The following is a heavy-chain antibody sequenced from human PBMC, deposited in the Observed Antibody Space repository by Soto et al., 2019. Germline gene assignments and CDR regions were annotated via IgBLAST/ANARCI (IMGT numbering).Heavy chain of an antibody. J-gene: IGHJ6*02. V-gene: IGHV3-53*04. CDR2: IYSGGST. CDR3: ATATVVDYYYYYGMDV. CDR1: GFTVSSNY. Sequence: GGSLRLSCAASGFTVSSNYMSWVRQAPGKGLEWVSVIYSGGSTYYADSVKGRFTISRHNSKNTLYLQMNSLRAEDTAVYYCATATVVDYYYYYGMDVWGQGTTVTVSS. D-gene: IGHD2-15*01.